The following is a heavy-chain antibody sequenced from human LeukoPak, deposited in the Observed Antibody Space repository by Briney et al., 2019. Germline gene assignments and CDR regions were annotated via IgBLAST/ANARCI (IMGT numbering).Heavy chain of an antibody. CDR1: GFTFSHYG. Sequence: PGGSLRLSCAAAGFTFSHYGMHWVRQAPGKGLEWVAVISYDGSNKYYADSVKGRFTISRDNSKNTLYLQMNSLRAEDTAVYYCAKPAGVTYRNFDYWGQGTLVTVSS. CDR3: AKPAGVTYRNFDY. V-gene: IGHV3-30*18. D-gene: IGHD4-23*01. J-gene: IGHJ4*02. CDR2: ISYDGSNK.